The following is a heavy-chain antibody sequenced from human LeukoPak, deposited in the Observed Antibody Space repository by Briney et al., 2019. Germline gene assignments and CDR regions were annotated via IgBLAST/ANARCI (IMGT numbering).Heavy chain of an antibody. D-gene: IGHD2-15*01. V-gene: IGHV3-7*01. CDR2: IKQGGSEK. CDR1: GFTFSSYW. CDR3: ARGRHRTCDSCYSDPLDV. Sequence: GGSLRLSCAASGFTFSSYWMSWVRQAPGMGLEWVANIKQGGSEKYYVGSVKGRFTISRDNAKNSQYLQMNSLRDEDTALYYCARGRHRTCDSCYSDPLDVWGQGTTVTVSS. J-gene: IGHJ3*01.